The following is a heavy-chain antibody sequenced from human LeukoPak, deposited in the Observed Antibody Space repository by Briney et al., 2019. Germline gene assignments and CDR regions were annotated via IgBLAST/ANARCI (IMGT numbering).Heavy chain of an antibody. V-gene: IGHV4-38-2*02. D-gene: IGHD3-9*01. Sequence: SETLSLTCTVSGYSISSGYYWGWIRQPPGKGLEWIGSIYHSGSTYYDPSLKSRVTISVDTSKNQFSLKLNSVTAADTAVYYCARAVGYFDWLPLFDYWGQGTLATVSS. CDR1: GYSISSGYY. CDR2: IYHSGST. J-gene: IGHJ4*02. CDR3: ARAVGYFDWLPLFDY.